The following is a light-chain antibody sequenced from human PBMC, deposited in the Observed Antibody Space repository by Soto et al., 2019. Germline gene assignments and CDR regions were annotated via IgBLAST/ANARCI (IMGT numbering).Light chain of an antibody. V-gene: IGKV3-20*01. CDR2: GVS. CDR1: QSVRSDY. J-gene: IGKJ4*01. CDR3: QQNCNSPLT. Sequence: EIVLTQSPATLSLSPGDRATLSCRASQSVRSDYFAWYQQKPGQAPRVIIFGVSTRATAIPDRFSGSGSGTDFTLTISRLEPEDFALYYCQQNCNSPLTFGGGTKVEIK.